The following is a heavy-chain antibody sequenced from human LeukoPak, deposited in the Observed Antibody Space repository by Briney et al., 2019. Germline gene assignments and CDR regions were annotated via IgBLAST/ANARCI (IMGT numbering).Heavy chain of an antibody. J-gene: IGHJ6*02. CDR2: INHSGST. V-gene: IGHV4-34*01. D-gene: IGHD2-15*01. Sequence: SETLSLTCAVYGGSFSGYYWSWIRQPPGKGLEWIGEINHSGSTNYNPSLKSRVTISVDTSKNQFSLKLSSVTAADTAVYYCARGPIKYCSGGSCQMRYYYYGMDVWGQGTTVTVSS. CDR1: GGSFSGYY. CDR3: ARGPIKYCSGGSCQMRYYYYGMDV.